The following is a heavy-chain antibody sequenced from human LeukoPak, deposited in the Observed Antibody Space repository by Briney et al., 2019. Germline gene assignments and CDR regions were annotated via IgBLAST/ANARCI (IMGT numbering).Heavy chain of an antibody. V-gene: IGHV3-7*01. J-gene: IGHJ4*01. Sequence: GGSLILSCEVSGFTFTDYWMNWVRQAPGKGPEWVASIRQDGSEKTYVDSVKGRFTISRDSTKNSLSLQLNGLRAEDTAVYYCARDGTAAGLYFDLWGQGTLVTVSS. CDR2: IRQDGSEK. D-gene: IGHD6-13*01. CDR3: ARDGTAAGLYFDL. CDR1: GFTFTDYW.